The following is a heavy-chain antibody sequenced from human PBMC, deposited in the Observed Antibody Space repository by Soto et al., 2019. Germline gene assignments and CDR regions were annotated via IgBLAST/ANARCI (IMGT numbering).Heavy chain of an antibody. Sequence: ASVKVSCTASGYTFTSYDINWVRQATGQGLEWMGWMNPNSGNTGYAQKFQGRVTMTRNTSISTAYMELSSLRSEDTAVYYCARVSITMVRGVMSQTYYYYMDVWGKGTTVTVSS. CDR2: MNPNSGNT. J-gene: IGHJ6*03. CDR1: GYTFTSYD. D-gene: IGHD3-10*01. V-gene: IGHV1-8*01. CDR3: ARVSITMVRGVMSQTYYYYMDV.